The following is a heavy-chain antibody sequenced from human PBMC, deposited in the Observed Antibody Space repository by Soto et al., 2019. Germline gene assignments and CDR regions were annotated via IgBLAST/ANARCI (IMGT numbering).Heavy chain of an antibody. D-gene: IGHD3-22*01. CDR1: GFTFSSYS. CDR2: ISSSSSTI. CDR3: ARDRDYYDSSGYYPFQH. V-gene: IGHV3-48*02. Sequence: PGGSLRLSCAASGFTFSSYSMNWVRQAPGKGLEWVSYISSSSSTIYYADSVKGRFTISRDNAKNSLYLQMNSLRDEDTAVYYCARDRDYYDSSGYYPFQHWGQGTLVTVSS. J-gene: IGHJ1*01.